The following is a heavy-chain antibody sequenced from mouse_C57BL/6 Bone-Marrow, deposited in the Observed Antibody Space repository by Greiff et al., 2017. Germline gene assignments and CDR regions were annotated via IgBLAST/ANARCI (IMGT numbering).Heavy chain of an antibody. V-gene: IGHV1-81*01. Sequence: VQLQQSGAELARPGASVKLSCKASGYTFTSYGISWVKQRTGQGLEWIGEIYPRSGNTYYNEKFKGKATLTADKSSSTAYMELRSLTSEASAVYFCARWGYGSSPWFAYWGQGTLVTVSA. CDR3: ARWGYGSSPWFAY. J-gene: IGHJ3*01. CDR1: GYTFTSYG. CDR2: IYPRSGNT. D-gene: IGHD1-1*01.